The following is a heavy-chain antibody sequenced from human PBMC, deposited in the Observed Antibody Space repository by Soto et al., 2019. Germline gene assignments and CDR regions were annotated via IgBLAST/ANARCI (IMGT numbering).Heavy chain of an antibody. Sequence: SAKLTSKESRYGNISYDISWRRQNTGKGLEWMGWMSPKTANTGYAQKFQDRVTMTRSTSISTAYMELSSLTSEDTAVYYCTGGPPNRGFDSWGQGTPVTVSS. D-gene: IGHD7-27*01. CDR1: RYGNISYD. J-gene: IGHJ5*01. V-gene: IGHV1-8*01. CDR2: MSPKTANT. CDR3: TGGPPNRGFDS.